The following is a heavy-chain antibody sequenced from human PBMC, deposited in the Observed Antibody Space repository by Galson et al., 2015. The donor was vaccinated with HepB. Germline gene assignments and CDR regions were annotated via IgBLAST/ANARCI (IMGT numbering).Heavy chain of an antibody. J-gene: IGHJ6*02. Sequence: SLRLSCASSGFTFDDYAMHWVRQAPGKGLEWVSLISWDGGSTYYADSVKGRFTISRGNSKNSLYLQMNSLRAEDTALYYCAKDMKLGSGYDYYYYYYGMDDWFQGTPFTVSS. V-gene: IGHV3-43D*03. D-gene: IGHD5-12*01. CDR1: GFTFDDYA. CDR3: AKDMKLGSGYDYYYYYYGMDD. CDR2: ISWDGGST.